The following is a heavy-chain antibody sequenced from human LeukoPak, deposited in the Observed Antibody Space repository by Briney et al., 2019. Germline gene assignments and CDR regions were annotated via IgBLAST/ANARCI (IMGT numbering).Heavy chain of an antibody. Sequence: ASVKVSCKASGYTFSSYYMHWVRQAPGHGLEWMGMINLSGGSTSYAQKFQGRVTMTRDMSTSTVYMELSSLRSEDTAMYYCARDLSGGTTSARYFDYWGQGTLVTVSS. J-gene: IGHJ4*02. V-gene: IGHV1-46*01. CDR3: ARDLSGGTTSARYFDY. CDR2: INLSGGST. D-gene: IGHD1-1*01. CDR1: GYTFSSYY.